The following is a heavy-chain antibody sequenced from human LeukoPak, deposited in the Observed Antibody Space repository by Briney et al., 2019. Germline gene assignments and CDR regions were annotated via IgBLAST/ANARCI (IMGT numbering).Heavy chain of an antibody. Sequence: PSETLSLTCAVYGGSFSGYYWSWIRQPPGKGLEWIGEINHSGSTNYNPSLKSRVTISVDTSKNQFSLKLSSVTAADTAVYYCARLDWVAKFDYWGQGTLVTVSS. CDR3: ARLDWVAKFDY. CDR1: GGSFSGYY. D-gene: IGHD5-12*01. J-gene: IGHJ4*02. CDR2: INHSGST. V-gene: IGHV4-34*01.